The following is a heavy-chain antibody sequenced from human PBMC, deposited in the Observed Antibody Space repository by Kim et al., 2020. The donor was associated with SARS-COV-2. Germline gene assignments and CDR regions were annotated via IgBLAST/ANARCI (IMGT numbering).Heavy chain of an antibody. Sequence: ASVKVSCKVSGYTLTELSMHWVRQAPGKGLEWMGGFDPEDGETIYAQKFQGRVTMTEETSTDTAYMELSSLRSEDTAVYYCATGVAVAGTPSDYYYYYGMDVWGQGTTVTVSS. CDR3: ATGVAVAGTPSDYYYYYGMDV. V-gene: IGHV1-24*01. J-gene: IGHJ6*02. CDR1: GYTLTELS. D-gene: IGHD6-19*01. CDR2: FDPEDGET.